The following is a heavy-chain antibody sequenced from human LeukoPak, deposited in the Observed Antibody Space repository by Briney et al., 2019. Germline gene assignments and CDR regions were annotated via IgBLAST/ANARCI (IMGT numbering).Heavy chain of an antibody. Sequence: ASVKVSCKASGYTFTGYYMHWVRQAPGQGLEWMGWINPNSGGTNYAQRFQGRVTMTRDTSISTAYMELSRLRSDDTAVYYCARDLIAVAGSVDVWGKGTTVTVSS. CDR1: GYTFTGYY. V-gene: IGHV1-2*02. CDR3: ARDLIAVAGSVDV. D-gene: IGHD6-19*01. CDR2: INPNSGGT. J-gene: IGHJ6*04.